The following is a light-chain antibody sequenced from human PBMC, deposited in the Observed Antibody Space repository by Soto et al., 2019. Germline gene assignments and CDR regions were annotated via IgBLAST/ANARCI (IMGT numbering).Light chain of an antibody. CDR2: GAS. CDR1: QSVSRY. Sequence: EIVLTQSPATLSLSPWERATLSCRASQSVSRYLAWYQQKPGQAPRLLIYGASNRATGIPDRFSGSGSGTDFTLTINSLQSEDSAVYYCQQHNQWPITFGQGTRLEIK. J-gene: IGKJ5*01. V-gene: IGKV3-11*01. CDR3: QQHNQWPIT.